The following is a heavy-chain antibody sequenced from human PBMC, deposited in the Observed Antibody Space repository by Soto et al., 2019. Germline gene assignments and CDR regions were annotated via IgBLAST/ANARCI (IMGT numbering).Heavy chain of an antibody. CDR1: GYTFTSSD. Sequence: QVQLVQSGAEVKKPGASVKVSCKASGYTFTSSDINWVRQASGQGLEWLGWMNPNNDNTGYAQKFQGRVTMPRNTSISTAYMELSSLSSEDTAVYYCAMGEGSGNFDYWGQGTLVTVAS. V-gene: IGHV1-8*01. CDR3: AMGEGSGNFDY. CDR2: MNPNNDNT. D-gene: IGHD6-25*01. J-gene: IGHJ4*02.